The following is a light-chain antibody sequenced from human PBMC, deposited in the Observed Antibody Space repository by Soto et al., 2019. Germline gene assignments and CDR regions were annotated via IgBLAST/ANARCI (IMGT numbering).Light chain of an antibody. CDR1: QSISNY. CDR3: QQSYSTPWT. CDR2: AAS. V-gene: IGKV1-39*01. J-gene: IGKJ1*01. Sequence: DIQMTQSPSSLSASVGDRVTITCRASQSISNYLNWYQQKPRKAPKRLIYAASSLQSGVPSRFSGSGSGTDVTLTISSRQPEDFATYYCQQSYSTPWTFGQGTKVEIK.